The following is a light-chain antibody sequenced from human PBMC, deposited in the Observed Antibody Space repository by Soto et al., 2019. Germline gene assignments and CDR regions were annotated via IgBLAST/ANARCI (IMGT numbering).Light chain of an antibody. J-gene: IGLJ3*02. CDR1: SSDVGGYNY. Sequence: QSALTQTASVSGSPGQSITISCTGTSSDVGGYNYVSWYQQYPGKAPKLMIYDVINRPSGVSNRFSGSKSGNTASLTISGLQAEDEADYYCAAWDDSLNGWVFGGGTKVTVL. CDR2: DVI. V-gene: IGLV2-14*01. CDR3: AAWDDSLNGWV.